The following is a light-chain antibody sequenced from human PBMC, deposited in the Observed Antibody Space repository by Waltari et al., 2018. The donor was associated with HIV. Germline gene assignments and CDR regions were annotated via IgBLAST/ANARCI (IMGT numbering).Light chain of an antibody. CDR1: SNDVGGYNH. V-gene: IGLV2-14*03. J-gene: IGLJ1*01. CDR2: DVT. Sequence: QSALTQPASVSGSPGQSITISCIGTSNDVGGYNHVSWYQRHPGKAPKLLIYDVTSRPSGVSNRFSGSKSGNTASLAISGLQAEDEADYYCASYRYSTKSYVFGTGTTVTVL. CDR3: ASYRYSTKSYV.